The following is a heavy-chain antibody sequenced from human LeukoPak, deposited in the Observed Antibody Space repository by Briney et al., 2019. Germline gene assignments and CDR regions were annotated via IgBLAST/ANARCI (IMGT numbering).Heavy chain of an antibody. V-gene: IGHV3-23*01. Sequence: GGSLRLSCAASGFTFSSYAMSWVRQAPGKGLEWVSAISDSGSSPYYADSARGRFTISRDNSKNTLHLQMNSLSAGDTAVYYCAKDSGPWGYCTTTSCYFAYWGQGALVTVSS. J-gene: IGHJ4*02. CDR1: GFTFSSYA. CDR3: AKDSGPWGYCTTTSCYFAY. D-gene: IGHD2-2*01. CDR2: ISDSGSSP.